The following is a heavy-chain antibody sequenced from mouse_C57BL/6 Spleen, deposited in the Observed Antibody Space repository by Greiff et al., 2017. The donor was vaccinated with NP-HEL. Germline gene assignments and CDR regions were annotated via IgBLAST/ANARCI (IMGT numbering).Heavy chain of an antibody. Sequence: VQLQESGAELVRPGASVTLSCKASGYTFTDYEMHWVKQTPVHGLEWIGAIDPETGGTAYNQKFKGKAILTADKSSSTAYMELRSLTSEDSAVYYCTRSRDGYHGGFAYWGQGTLVTVSA. CDR1: GYTFTDYE. V-gene: IGHV1-15*01. J-gene: IGHJ3*01. D-gene: IGHD2-3*01. CDR2: IDPETGGT. CDR3: TRSRDGYHGGFAY.